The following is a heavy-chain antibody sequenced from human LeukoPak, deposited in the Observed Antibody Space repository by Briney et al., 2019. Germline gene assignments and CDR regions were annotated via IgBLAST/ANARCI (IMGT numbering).Heavy chain of an antibody. CDR1: GGSISSYY. V-gene: IGHV4-4*07. CDR3: ARDDFWSGYSDYGMDV. D-gene: IGHD3-3*01. J-gene: IGHJ6*02. Sequence: SETMSLTCIVSGGSISSYYWSWIRQPAGKGLEWIGRIYTSGSTNYNPSLKSRVTMSVDTSKNQFSLKLSSVTAADTAVYYCARDDFWSGYSDYGMDVWGQGTTVTVSS. CDR2: IYTSGST.